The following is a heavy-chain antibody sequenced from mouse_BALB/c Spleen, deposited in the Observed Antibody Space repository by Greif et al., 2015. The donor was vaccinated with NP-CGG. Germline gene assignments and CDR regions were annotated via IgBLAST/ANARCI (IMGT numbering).Heavy chain of an antibody. D-gene: IGHD6-1*01. V-gene: IGHV3-6*02. CDR1: GYSITSGYY. CDR3: AREEASIGFAY. J-gene: IGHJ3*01. CDR2: ISYDGSN. Sequence: DVKLQESGPGLVKPSQSLSLTCSVTGYSITSGYYWNWIRQFPGNKLEWMGYISYDGSNNYNPSLKNRISITRDTSKNQFFLKLNSVTTEDTATYYCAREEASIGFAYWGQGTLVTVSA.